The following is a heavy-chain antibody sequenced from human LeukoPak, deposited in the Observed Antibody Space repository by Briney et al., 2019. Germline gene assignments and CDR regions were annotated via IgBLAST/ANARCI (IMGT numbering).Heavy chain of an antibody. CDR3: ARHNSGSYYLVGFDY. V-gene: IGHV4-38-2*02. Sequence: SETLSLTCTVSGASVTDYFWGWIRQPAGKRLEWIGSIYHSGSTYYNPSLKSRVTISVDTSKNQFSLKLSSVTAADTAVYYCARHNSGSYYLVGFDYWGQGTLVTVSS. D-gene: IGHD1-26*01. CDR2: IYHSGST. J-gene: IGHJ4*02. CDR1: GASVTDYF.